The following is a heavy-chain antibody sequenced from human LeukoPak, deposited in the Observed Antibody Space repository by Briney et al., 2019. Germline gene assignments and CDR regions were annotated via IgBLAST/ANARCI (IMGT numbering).Heavy chain of an antibody. D-gene: IGHD1-26*01. J-gene: IGHJ4*02. CDR1: GFTFSNFA. CDR3: AKEDLGTYSTAFDY. V-gene: IGHV3-23*01. CDR2: ISDSAAKT. Sequence: PGGSLRLSCEVSGFTFSNFAMSWVRQAPGKGLEWISAISDSAAKTYYADSVKGRFTISRDNAKNTVFLQMNSLRAEDTALYYCAKEDLGTYSTAFDYWGQGTLVTVSS.